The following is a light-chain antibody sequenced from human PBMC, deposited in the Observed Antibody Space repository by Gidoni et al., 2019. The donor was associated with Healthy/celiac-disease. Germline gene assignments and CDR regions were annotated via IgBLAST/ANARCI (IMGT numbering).Light chain of an antibody. Sequence: QSVLTQPPSASGTPGQRVTIPCSGISSNIGSNYVYWYQQLPGTAPKPLIYRNNQRPSGVPDRFSGSKSGTSASLAISGLRSEDEADYYCAAWDDSLSGPWVFGGGTKLTVL. CDR2: RNN. J-gene: IGLJ3*02. CDR1: SSNIGSNY. CDR3: AAWDDSLSGPWV. V-gene: IGLV1-47*01.